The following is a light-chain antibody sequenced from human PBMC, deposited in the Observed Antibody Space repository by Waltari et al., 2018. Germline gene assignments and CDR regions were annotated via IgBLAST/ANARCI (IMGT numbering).Light chain of an antibody. CDR2: RNN. CDR1: RSNIGRNY. Sequence: QSVLTQPPSASGPPGQRVTISCSGSRSNIGRNYVYWYQQPPGTAPKLLIHRNNQRPSGVPDRFSGSKSGTSASLAISGLRSEDEADYYCAAWDDSLSGWVFGGGTKLTVL. CDR3: AAWDDSLSGWV. J-gene: IGLJ3*02. V-gene: IGLV1-47*01.